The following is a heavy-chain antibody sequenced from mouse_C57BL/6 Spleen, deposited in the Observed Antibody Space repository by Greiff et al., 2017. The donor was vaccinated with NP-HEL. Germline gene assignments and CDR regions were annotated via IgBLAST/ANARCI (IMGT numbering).Heavy chain of an antibody. Sequence: QVQLQQSGPGLVQPSQSLSITCTVSGFSLTSYGVHWVRQSPGKGLEWLGVIWGGGSTDYNAAFISRLSISKDNSKSQVFFKMNSLQADDTAIYYCASYGYDVIFAYWGQGTLVTVSA. J-gene: IGHJ3*01. D-gene: IGHD2-2*01. CDR3: ASYGYDVIFAY. V-gene: IGHV2-2*01. CDR2: IWGGGST. CDR1: GFSLTSYG.